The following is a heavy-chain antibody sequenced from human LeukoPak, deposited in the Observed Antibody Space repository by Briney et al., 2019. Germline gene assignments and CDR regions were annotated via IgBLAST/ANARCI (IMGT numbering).Heavy chain of an antibody. D-gene: IGHD3-22*01. CDR2: INHSGST. CDR1: GGSFSGYY. V-gene: IGHV4-34*01. CDR3: ASSRHYDSSGYWMYYFDF. Sequence: SETLSLTCAVYGGSFSGYYWSWIRQPPGKGLESIAEINHSGSTNYNPSLKSRVTISIDTSKNQFSLKLSSVTAADTAVYYCASSRHYDSSGYWMYYFDFWGQGTLVTVSS. J-gene: IGHJ4*02.